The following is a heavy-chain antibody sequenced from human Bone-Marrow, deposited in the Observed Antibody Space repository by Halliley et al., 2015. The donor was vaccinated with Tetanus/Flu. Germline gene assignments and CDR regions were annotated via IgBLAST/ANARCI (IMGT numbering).Heavy chain of an antibody. CDR2: ISSNGDST. J-gene: IGHJ6*02. CDR3: VKFSTSPLPQSGMDV. CDR1: GFTFNNYI. V-gene: IGHV3-64D*09. Sequence: SLRLSCSASGFTFNNYILHWVRQAPGKGLEFVSAISSNGDSTYSADSVKGRFTISRDNSKNTLFLQMNSLRAEDTGVYYCVKFSTSPLPQSGMDVWGQGTTVTVSS. D-gene: IGHD6-6*01.